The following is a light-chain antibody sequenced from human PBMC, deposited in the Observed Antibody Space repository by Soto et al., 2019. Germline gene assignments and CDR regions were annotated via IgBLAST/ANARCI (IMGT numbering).Light chain of an antibody. J-gene: IGLJ2*01. Sequence: QSVLRQPPSVSGAPGQRVTISCTGSSSNIGAGYDVHWYQQLPGTAPKLLIYGNSNRPSGVPDRFSGSKSGTSASLAITGLQAEDEADYYCQSYDSSLSGSVFGGGTKVTV. CDR3: QSYDSSLSGSV. CDR1: SSNIGAGYD. CDR2: GNS. V-gene: IGLV1-40*01.